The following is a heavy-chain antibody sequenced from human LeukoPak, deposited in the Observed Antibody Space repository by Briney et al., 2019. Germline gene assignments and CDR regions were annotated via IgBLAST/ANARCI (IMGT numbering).Heavy chain of an antibody. CDR3: AIWEGYSGSYYTAFDI. D-gene: IGHD1-26*01. Sequence: SETLSLTCTVCGGSISSSSYYWGWIRQPPGKGLEWIGRIYYSGSNYYNPSLKSRVTISVDTSKNQFSLKLSSVTAADTAVYYCAIWEGYSGSYYTAFDIWGQGTMVTVSS. V-gene: IGHV4-39*01. CDR1: GGSISSSSYY. J-gene: IGHJ3*02. CDR2: IYYSGSN.